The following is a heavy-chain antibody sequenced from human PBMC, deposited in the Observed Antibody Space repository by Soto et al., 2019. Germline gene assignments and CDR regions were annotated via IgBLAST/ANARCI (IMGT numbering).Heavy chain of an antibody. V-gene: IGHV4-34*01. CDR3: ARVSDY. J-gene: IGHJ4*02. CDR2: INHSGSA. CDR1: GGSFIDYS. Sequence: QVLLQQWGAGRLKPSETLSLTCAVYGGSFIDYSWGWIRQSPGTGLAWIGEINHSGSANYNPSLKSRVTISVDTSKNQFSLKLYSVTAADAAVYYCARVSDYWSQGTLVTVSS.